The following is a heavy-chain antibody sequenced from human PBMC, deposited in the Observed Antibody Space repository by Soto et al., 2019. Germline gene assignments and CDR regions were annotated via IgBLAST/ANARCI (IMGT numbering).Heavy chain of an antibody. D-gene: IGHD5-18*01. J-gene: IGHJ4*02. V-gene: IGHV4-31*03. CDR3: ARGTTHFDTAMVLYYFDY. Sequence: QVQLQESGPGLVKPSQTLSLTCTVSGGSISSGGYYWSWIRQHPGKGLEWIGYIYSIGRTYYNPSLKSRVTISVDTSKNQFSLKLSSVTAADTDVYYCARGTTHFDTAMVLYYFDYWGQGTLVTVSS. CDR2: IYSIGRT. CDR1: GGSISSGGYY.